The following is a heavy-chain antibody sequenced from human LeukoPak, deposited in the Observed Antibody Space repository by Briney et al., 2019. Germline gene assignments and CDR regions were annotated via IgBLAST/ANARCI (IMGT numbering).Heavy chain of an antibody. J-gene: IGHJ5*02. D-gene: IGHD6-13*01. CDR3: ARDEYSSTNNWFDP. CDR2: ISYSGST. Sequence: SETLSLTCTVSGGSISGYYWSWIRQPPGKGLEWIGYISYSGSTNYNPSLKSRVTISVDTSKNQFSLKLSSVTAADTAVYYCARDEYSSTNNWFDPWGQGTLVTVSS. CDR1: GGSISGYY. V-gene: IGHV4-59*13.